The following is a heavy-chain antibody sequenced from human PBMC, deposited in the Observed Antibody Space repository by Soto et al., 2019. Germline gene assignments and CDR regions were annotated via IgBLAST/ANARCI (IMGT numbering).Heavy chain of an antibody. V-gene: IGHV4-4*02. Sequence: QVQLQESGPGLVKPSGTLSLTCAVSGCSISSSNWWRWVRQPPGKGLEWIGEIFPTGSTKYTPSLRSRVVVLLDKSKNQFALRLTAVTAADTAVYYCEKEGDCYGGSCPLDYWGQGILVTVSS. CDR3: EKEGDCYGGSCPLDY. D-gene: IGHD2-15*01. CDR2: IFPTGST. CDR1: GCSISSSNW. J-gene: IGHJ4*02.